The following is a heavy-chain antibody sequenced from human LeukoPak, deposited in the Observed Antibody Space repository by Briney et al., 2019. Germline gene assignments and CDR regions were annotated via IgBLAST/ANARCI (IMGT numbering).Heavy chain of an antibody. Sequence: GGSLRLSCAASGFTLSGYEMNWVRQAPGKGLEWVSSISSRGSSMYYVDSVKGRFTISRDNAKNSLYLQMNSLRAEDTALYYCAKDAYSTSWQYNWFDSWGQGTLVTVSS. V-gene: IGHV3-48*03. CDR2: ISSRGSSM. CDR1: GFTLSGYE. J-gene: IGHJ5*01. D-gene: IGHD6-13*01. CDR3: AKDAYSTSWQYNWFDS.